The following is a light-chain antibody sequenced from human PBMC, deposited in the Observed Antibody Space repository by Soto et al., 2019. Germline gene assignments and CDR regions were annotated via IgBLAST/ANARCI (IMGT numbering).Light chain of an antibody. CDR1: QSVSSSY. V-gene: IGKV3-20*01. CDR2: GAS. Sequence: VFWTHSPFTLSLSPGERSTLSCRASQSVSSSYLAWYQQKAGQAPRLLIYGASSRATGIPDRFSGSGSGKDFTLTISRLEPEDFEVYYCQQYGRSHQTLGQGTKVDIK. J-gene: IGKJ1*01. CDR3: QQYGRSHQT.